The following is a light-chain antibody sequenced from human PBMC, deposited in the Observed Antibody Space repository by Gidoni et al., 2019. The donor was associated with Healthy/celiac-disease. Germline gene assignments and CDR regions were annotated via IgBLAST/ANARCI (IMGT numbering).Light chain of an antibody. CDR1: QGISSY. J-gene: IGKJ1*01. Sequence: VIWLTQSPSLLSASTGDRVTISCGMSQGISSYLAWYQQKPGKAPELLIYAASTLQSGVPSRFSGSGSGKDFTLTFSCLQDEDFATYYCQQYYSFPWTFGQGTKVEIK. CDR3: QQYYSFPWT. CDR2: AAS. V-gene: IGKV1D-8*01.